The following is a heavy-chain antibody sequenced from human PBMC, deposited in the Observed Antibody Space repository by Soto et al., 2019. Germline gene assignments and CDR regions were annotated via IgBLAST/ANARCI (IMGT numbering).Heavy chain of an antibody. CDR2: IWAHGTDQ. D-gene: IGHD1-1*01. Sequence: QVRLVQSGGGVVQPGRSLTLSCAASGYSITNNGMHWVRQAPGKGLEWVALIWAHGTDQYYADSVEGRFTVSRDTSTNTVYLQMNSLRAEDTARYYCGRDIRSGSIDYWGQGTLVTVSS. CDR3: GRDIRSGSIDY. CDR1: GYSITNNG. J-gene: IGHJ4*02. V-gene: IGHV3-33*01.